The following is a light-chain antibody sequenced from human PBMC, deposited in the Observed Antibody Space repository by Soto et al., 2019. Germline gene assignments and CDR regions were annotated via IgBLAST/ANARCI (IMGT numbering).Light chain of an antibody. Sequence: QSALTQPASVSGSPGQSITISCTGTSSDVGGYNYVSWYQQHPGKAPKLMIYEVSNRPSGVSNRLSGSKSGNTDSLTISGLQAEDEADYYCSSYTSINTCVFGGGTQLTVL. CDR2: EVS. V-gene: IGLV2-14*01. J-gene: IGLJ3*02. CDR1: SSDVGGYNY. CDR3: SSYTSINTCV.